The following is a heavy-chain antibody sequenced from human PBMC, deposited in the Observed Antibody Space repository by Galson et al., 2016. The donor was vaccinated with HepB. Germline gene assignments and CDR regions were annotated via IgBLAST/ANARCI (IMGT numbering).Heavy chain of an antibody. D-gene: IGHD6-13*01. V-gene: IGHV4-34*01. Sequence: SETLSLTCAVNGDSFSNYVWTWIRQTPGKGLEWIGDINDSGKTNFNPSLKGRFAISVDPSKNQFSLKVTSVTAADTGEYFCARAAAGDYLYYGVDVWGQGTTVIVSS. J-gene: IGHJ6*02. CDR3: ARAAAGDYLYYGVDV. CDR1: GDSFSNYV. CDR2: INDSGKT.